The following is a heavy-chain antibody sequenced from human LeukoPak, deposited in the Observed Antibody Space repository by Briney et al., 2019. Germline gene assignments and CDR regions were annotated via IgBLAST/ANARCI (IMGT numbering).Heavy chain of an antibody. CDR2: IYHSGNT. CDR3: ARHGGFVPYFDY. CDR1: GGSISSYY. V-gene: IGHV4-59*08. Sequence: SETLSLTCTVSGGSISSYYWSWIRQTPGKGLEWIGYIYHSGNTNYNPSLKSRVTISVDSSKNQSSLKLSSVTAADTAVYYCARHGGFVPYFDYWGQGTLVTVSS. J-gene: IGHJ4*02. D-gene: IGHD3-16*01.